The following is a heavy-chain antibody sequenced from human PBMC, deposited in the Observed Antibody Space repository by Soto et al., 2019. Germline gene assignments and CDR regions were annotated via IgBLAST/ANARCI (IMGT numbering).Heavy chain of an antibody. Sequence: QVQLQESGPGLVKPSETLSLTCTVSGGSVSSGSYYWSWIRQPPGKGLEWIGYIYYSGSTNYNPPLKSRVTISVDTSKNQCYLKLSSVTADDTAVYYCATLDYYDKDASLFDYWGQGTLVTVSS. CDR2: IYYSGST. CDR3: ATLDYYDKDASLFDY. V-gene: IGHV4-61*01. CDR1: GGSVSSGSYY. D-gene: IGHD3-22*01. J-gene: IGHJ4*02.